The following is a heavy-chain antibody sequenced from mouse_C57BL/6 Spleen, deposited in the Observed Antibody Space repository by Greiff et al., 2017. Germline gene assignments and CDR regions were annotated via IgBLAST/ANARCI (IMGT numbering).Heavy chain of an antibody. V-gene: IGHV5-6*01. CDR2: ISSGGSYT. CDR3: ANGNYYFDY. CDR1: GFTFSSYG. Sequence: EVKVVESGGDLVKPGGSLKLSCAASGFTFSSYGMSWVRQTPDKRLEWVATISSGGSYTYYPDSVKGRFTISRDNAKNTLYLQMSSLKSEDTAMYYCANGNYYFDYWGQGTTLTVSS. J-gene: IGHJ2*01. D-gene: IGHD2-1*01.